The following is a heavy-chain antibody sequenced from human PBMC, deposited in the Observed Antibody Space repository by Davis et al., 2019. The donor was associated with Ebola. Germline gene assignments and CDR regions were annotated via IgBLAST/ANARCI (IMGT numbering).Heavy chain of an antibody. D-gene: IGHD3-10*01. V-gene: IGHV4-59*03. CDR1: GVSISRHY. Sequence: PSETLSLTCTVSGVSISRHYWSWIRQPPGKRLEWFGSIYYTGSAYYHSSPASRATLSVDTSKNQFSLKLTSVTAADTAMYYCSERGSSVWGQGTLVTVSS. CDR2: IYYTGSA. CDR3: SERGSSV. J-gene: IGHJ4*02.